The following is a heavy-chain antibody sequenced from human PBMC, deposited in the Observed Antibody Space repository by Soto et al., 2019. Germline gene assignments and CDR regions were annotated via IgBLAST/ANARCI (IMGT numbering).Heavy chain of an antibody. CDR1: GYSFTSYW. CDR3: ARLARLRRNRDYYYGMDV. D-gene: IGHD4-17*01. CDR2: IYPGDSDT. Sequence: GESLKISCKGSGYSFTSYWIGWVRQMPGKGLEWMGIIYPGDSDTRYSPSFQGQVTISADKSISTAYLQWSSLKASDTAMYYCARLARLRRNRDYYYGMDVWGQGTTVTVSS. V-gene: IGHV5-51*01. J-gene: IGHJ6*02.